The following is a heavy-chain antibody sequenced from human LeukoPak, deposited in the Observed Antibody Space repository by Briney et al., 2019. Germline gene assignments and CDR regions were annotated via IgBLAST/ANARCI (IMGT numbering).Heavy chain of an antibody. D-gene: IGHD2-2*01. J-gene: IGHJ4*02. V-gene: IGHV3-15*07. CDR1: GGSIINWC. Sequence: PSETLSLTCSVSGGSIINWCWNWIRQPAGKGLEWVCRIKSKADGGTTDYAAPVKGRFTISRDDSKNTLYLQMNSLKTEDTAVYYCTDRDLNTSWDYWGQGTLVTVSS. CDR3: TDRDLNTSWDY. CDR2: IKSKADGGTT.